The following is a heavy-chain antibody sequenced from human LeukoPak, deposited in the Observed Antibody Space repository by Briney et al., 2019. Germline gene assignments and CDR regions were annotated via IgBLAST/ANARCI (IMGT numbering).Heavy chain of an antibody. CDR2: VYYSGST. D-gene: IGHD6-13*01. CDR1: GGSISSYY. J-gene: IGHJ4*02. CDR3: ARDSNAYSSSWYYDY. Sequence: SETLSLTCTVSGGSISSYYWSWIRQPPGKGLEWIGYVYYSGSTNYNPSLKSRVTISVDTSENQFSLKLSSVTAADTAVYYCARDSNAYSSSWYYDYWGQGTLVTVSS. V-gene: IGHV4-59*01.